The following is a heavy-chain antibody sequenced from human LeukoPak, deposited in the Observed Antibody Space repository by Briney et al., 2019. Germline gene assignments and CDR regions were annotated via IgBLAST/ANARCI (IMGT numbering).Heavy chain of an antibody. V-gene: IGHV3-21*01. D-gene: IGHD5-12*01. CDR1: GFTFSSYS. J-gene: IGHJ3*02. CDR3: ATPYRGWLRVGGYDI. Sequence: GGSLRLSCAASGFTFSSYSMNWVRQAPGKGLEWVSSISSSSTYIYYADSVKGRFTISRDNSKNSLFLQMDSLRAEDTAVYYCATPYRGWLRVGGYDIWGQGTMVTVSS. CDR2: ISSSSTYI.